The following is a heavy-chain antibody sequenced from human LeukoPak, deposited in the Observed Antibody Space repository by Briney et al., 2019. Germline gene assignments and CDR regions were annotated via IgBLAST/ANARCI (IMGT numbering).Heavy chain of an antibody. J-gene: IGHJ4*02. Sequence: ERSLRLSCAASGFTFSSYAMSWVRQAPGKGLEWVSAISASGGSTYYADSVKGRFTISRDNSKNTLYVQMNSLRAEDTAVYYCAKDDHYDILPVFAGGGQATLVTVSS. CDR3: AKDDHYDILPVFAG. V-gene: IGHV3-23*01. CDR1: GFTFSSYA. CDR2: ISASGGST. D-gene: IGHD3-9*01.